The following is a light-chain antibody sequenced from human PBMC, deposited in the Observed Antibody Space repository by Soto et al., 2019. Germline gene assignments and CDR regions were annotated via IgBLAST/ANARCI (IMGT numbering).Light chain of an antibody. J-gene: IGKJ4*01. CDR2: AAS. CDR1: QGIRND. V-gene: IGKV1-6*01. Sequence: AIQMTQSPSSLSASVGDRITITCRASQGIRNDLSWYQQKSGKAPKLLIFAASSLQSGVPSRFSGSGSGTDFTLNISSLQPADFATYYCLQDYSYTRTFGGGTKVEIK. CDR3: LQDYSYTRT.